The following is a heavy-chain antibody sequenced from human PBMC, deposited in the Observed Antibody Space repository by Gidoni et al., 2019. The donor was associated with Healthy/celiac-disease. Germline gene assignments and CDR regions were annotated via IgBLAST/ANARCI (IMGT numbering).Heavy chain of an antibody. V-gene: IGHV1-69*01. J-gene: IGHJ4*02. D-gene: IGHD2-15*01. Sequence: VQLVQSGAAVKKPGSSVKVPCQASGSTFSSHASSWVRQAPGQGLEWMGGILPIFGTANYAQKFQGRVTITADESTSTAYMELSSLRSEDTAVYYCAREGGLAASAYWGQGTLVTVSS. CDR2: ILPIFGTA. CDR3: AREGGLAASAY. CDR1: GSTFSSHA.